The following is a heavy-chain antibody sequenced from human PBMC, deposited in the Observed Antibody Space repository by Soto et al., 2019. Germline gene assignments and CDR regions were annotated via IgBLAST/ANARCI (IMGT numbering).Heavy chain of an antibody. D-gene: IGHD3-16*02. V-gene: IGHV1-18*01. Sequence: QVQLVQSGAEVKKPEASVKVSCKASGYTFTSYGISLVRQAPGQGLEWMGWISAYNGNTNYAQKLQGRVTMTTDTSTSTAYMELRSLRSDDTAVYYCATNLYDYVWGSYRYDAFDIWGQGTMVTVSS. CDR2: ISAYNGNT. CDR3: ATNLYDYVWGSYRYDAFDI. J-gene: IGHJ3*02. CDR1: GYTFTSYG.